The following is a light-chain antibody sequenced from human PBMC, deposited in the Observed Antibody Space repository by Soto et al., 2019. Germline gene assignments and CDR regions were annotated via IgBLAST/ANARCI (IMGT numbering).Light chain of an antibody. Sequence: DVVLTQTPLSLPVTLGQPASISCRSSQSLVYSDGNTYLSWFQQRAGQPPRILIYRVSNRFSGVPHRFSGSGAGTDFTLKISKVEAEDVGVYYCMQLAHVPLPFGQGPKVEIK. CDR3: MQLAHVPLP. V-gene: IGKV2-24*01. J-gene: IGKJ1*01. CDR2: RVS. CDR1: QSLVYSDGNTY.